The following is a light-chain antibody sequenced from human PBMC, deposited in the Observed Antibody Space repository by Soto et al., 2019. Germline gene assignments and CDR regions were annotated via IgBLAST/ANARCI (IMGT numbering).Light chain of an antibody. Sequence: QAVVTQPTSVSGAPGQRVTISCTGSSSNIGAGYDVHWYQQLPGTAPKLLIYGNSNRPSGVPDRFSGSKSGTSASLAITGLQAEDEADYYRQSYDSSLSGYVVFDGGTKLTVL. CDR3: QSYDSSLSGYVV. V-gene: IGLV1-40*01. J-gene: IGLJ2*01. CDR1: SSNIGAGYD. CDR2: GNS.